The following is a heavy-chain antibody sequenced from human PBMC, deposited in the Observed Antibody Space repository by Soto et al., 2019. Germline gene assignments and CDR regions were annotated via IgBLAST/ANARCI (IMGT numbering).Heavy chain of an antibody. Sequence: QVQLVQSGAEVKKPGSSVRVSCKASGDTFNCYSINWVRQAPGLGLEWMGRINPILSMSNYAQRCQGRVTMTADKDTSTAYMELSRLRSEDTAMYYCASSYGSGYRAFDSWGQGALVTVSS. CDR1: GDTFNCYS. V-gene: IGHV1-69*02. CDR2: INPILSMS. J-gene: IGHJ4*02. D-gene: IGHD3-10*01. CDR3: ASSYGSGYRAFDS.